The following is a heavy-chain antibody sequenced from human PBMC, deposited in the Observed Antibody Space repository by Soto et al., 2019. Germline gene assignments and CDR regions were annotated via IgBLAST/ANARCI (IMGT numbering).Heavy chain of an antibody. J-gene: IGHJ5*02. CDR1: GYTFTSYG. V-gene: IGHV1-18*01. D-gene: IGHD3-10*01. CDR2: ISAYNGNT. CDR3: ARGSLELLWVGEPPTWFDP. Sequence: ASVKVSCKASGYTFTSYGISWVRQAPGQGLEWMGWISAYNGNTNYAQKLQGRVTMTTDTSTSTAYMELRSLRSDDTAVYYCARGSLELLWVGEPPTWFDPWGQGNLVTFSS.